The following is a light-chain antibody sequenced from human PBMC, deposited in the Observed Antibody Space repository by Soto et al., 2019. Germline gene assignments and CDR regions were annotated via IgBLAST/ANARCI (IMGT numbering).Light chain of an antibody. J-gene: IGKJ5*01. CDR2: GAS. CDR1: QSVNSNY. CDR3: QQYNNWPPN. V-gene: IGKV3-20*01. Sequence: EIVLTQSPGTLSLSPGDRATLSCRASQSVNSNYLAWYQRKPGQAPRLLIYGASNRATDIPYRFSASGSGTDFTLTITRLEAEDFAVYYCQQYNNWPPNFGQGTRLEIK.